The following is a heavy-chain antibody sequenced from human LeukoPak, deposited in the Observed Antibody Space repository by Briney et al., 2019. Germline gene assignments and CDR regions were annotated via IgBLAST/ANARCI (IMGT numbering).Heavy chain of an antibody. Sequence: KPSETLSLTCTVSGGSISSNNYYWGWIRQPPGKGLEWIGSFYYSGATYYNPSLQSRVTISVDMSKNRLSLEMSSVTAADTAVYYCARPTIAAGHPSFGLWGRGNLVTVSS. CDR3: ARPTIAAGHPSFGL. CDR1: GGSISSNNYY. V-gene: IGHV4-39*01. CDR2: FYYSGAT. J-gene: IGHJ2*01. D-gene: IGHD6-6*01.